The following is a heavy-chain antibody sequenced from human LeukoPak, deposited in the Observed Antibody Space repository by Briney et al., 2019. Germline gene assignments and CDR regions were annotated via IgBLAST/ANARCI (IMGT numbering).Heavy chain of an antibody. CDR2: INHSGST. Sequence: SETLSLTCAVYGGSFSGYYWSWIRQPPGKGLEWIGEINHSGSTNYNPSLKSRVTISVDTSKNQFSLKLSSVTAADTAVYYCARDRGDYKYFQHWGQGTLVTASS. CDR1: GGSFSGYY. CDR3: ARDRGDYKYFQH. J-gene: IGHJ1*01. V-gene: IGHV4-34*01. D-gene: IGHD4-17*01.